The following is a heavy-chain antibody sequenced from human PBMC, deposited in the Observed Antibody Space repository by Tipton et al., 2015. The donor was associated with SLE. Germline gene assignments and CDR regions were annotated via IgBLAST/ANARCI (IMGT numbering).Heavy chain of an antibody. D-gene: IGHD1-26*01. CDR2: LYTSGST. CDR1: GGSISSGSYY. J-gene: IGHJ6*03. V-gene: IGHV4-61*02. Sequence: TLSLTCTVSGGSISSGSYYWSWIRQPAGKGLEWIGRLYTSGSTNYNPSLKSRVTISVDTSKNQFSLKLSSVTAADTAVYYCARAGAGARDYYYYMDVWGKGTTVTVSS. CDR3: ARAGAGARDYYYYMDV.